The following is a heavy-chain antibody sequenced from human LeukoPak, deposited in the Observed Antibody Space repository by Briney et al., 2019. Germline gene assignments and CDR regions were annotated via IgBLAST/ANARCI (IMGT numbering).Heavy chain of an antibody. CDR3: ARGGRWLQFLDY. Sequence: SETLSLTCTVSGGSISSSSYYWGWIRQPPGKGLEWIGEINHSGSTNYNPSLKSRVTISVDTSKNQFSLKLSSVTAADTAVYYCARGGRWLQFLDYWGQGTLVTVSS. V-gene: IGHV4-39*07. D-gene: IGHD5-24*01. CDR1: GGSISSSSYY. CDR2: INHSGST. J-gene: IGHJ4*02.